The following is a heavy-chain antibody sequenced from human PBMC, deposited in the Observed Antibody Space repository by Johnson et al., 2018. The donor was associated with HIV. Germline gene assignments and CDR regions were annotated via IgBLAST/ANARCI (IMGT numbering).Heavy chain of an antibody. V-gene: IGHV3-66*02. CDR3: AREELEPDVFDI. J-gene: IGHJ3*02. CDR2: IYSGGST. Sequence: VQLVESGGGLVQPGGSLRLSCAASGFSFSSNYMSWVRQAPGKGLEWVSVIYSGGSTSYADSVKGRFTISSDNSKNTLYLQMNTLRAQDMAVYYCAREELEPDVFDIWGQGRMVTVSS. D-gene: IGHD1-1*01. CDR1: GFSFSSNY.